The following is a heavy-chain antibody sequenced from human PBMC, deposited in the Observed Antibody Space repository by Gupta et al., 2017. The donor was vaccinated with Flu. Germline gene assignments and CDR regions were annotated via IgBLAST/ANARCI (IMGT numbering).Heavy chain of an antibody. CDR3: AKVLTSGSYSTTFDY. CDR2: ISWNSGSI. V-gene: IGHV3-9*01. J-gene: IGHJ4*02. D-gene: IGHD1-26*01. Sequence: VSGISWNSGSIGYADSVKGRFTISRDNAKNSLYLQMNSLRAEDTALYYCAKVLTSGSYSTTFDYWGQGTLVTVSS.